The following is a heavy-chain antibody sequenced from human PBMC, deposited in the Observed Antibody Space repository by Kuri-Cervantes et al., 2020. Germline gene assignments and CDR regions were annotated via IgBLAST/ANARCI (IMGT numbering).Heavy chain of an antibody. Sequence: GESLKISCAASGFSFSSYGMSWVRQAPGKGLEWVSAISGSGGSTYHADSVKGRFTISRDNIKKTLYLQMNSLRAEDTAVYYCAKGWYYDSASYFDYWGQGTLVTVSS. CDR3: AKGWYYDSASYFDY. D-gene: IGHD3-22*01. CDR2: ISGSGGST. V-gene: IGHV3-23*01. CDR1: GFSFSSYG. J-gene: IGHJ4*02.